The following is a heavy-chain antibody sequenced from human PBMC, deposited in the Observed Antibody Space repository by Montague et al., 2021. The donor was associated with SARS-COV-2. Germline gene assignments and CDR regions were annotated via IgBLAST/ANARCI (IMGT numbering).Heavy chain of an antibody. Sequence: SLRLSCAASGFTFSSYAMSWVRQAPGRGLEWVSAISGSGGSTYYADSVKGRFTITRDNSKNTLYLQMSSLRAEDTAIYYCARAPPHDWNDLRSLDYWGQGTLVTVSS. V-gene: IGHV3-23*01. J-gene: IGHJ4*02. D-gene: IGHD1-1*01. CDR2: ISGSGGST. CDR1: GFTFSSYA. CDR3: ARAPPHDWNDLRSLDY.